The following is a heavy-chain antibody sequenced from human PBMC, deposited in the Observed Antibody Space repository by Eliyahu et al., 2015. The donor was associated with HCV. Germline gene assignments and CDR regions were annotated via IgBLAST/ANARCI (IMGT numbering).Heavy chain of an antibody. CDR1: GGSISSYY. CDR2: IYYTGSA. J-gene: IGHJ4*02. V-gene: IGHV4-59*01. CDR3: AAEGKVEGFFDY. Sequence: QVQLQESGPGLVKPSXTLSLTCTVSGGSISSYYWXWIRQPPGKGLEWIGYIYYTGSANYNPSLKSRVTISVVTSKNQFSLKVSSVTAADTAVYYCAAEGKVEGFFDYWGQGTLVTVSS.